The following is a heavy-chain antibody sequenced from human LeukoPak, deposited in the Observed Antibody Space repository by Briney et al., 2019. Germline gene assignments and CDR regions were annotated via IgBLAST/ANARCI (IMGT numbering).Heavy chain of an antibody. D-gene: IGHD3-3*01. V-gene: IGHV4-31*03. Sequence: SQTLSLTCTVSGGSISSGGYYWSWIRQHPGKGLEWIGYIYYSGSTYYNPSLKSRVTISVDTSKNQFSLKLSSVTAADTAVYYCARDPTPKYDFWSGYFGTDVWGQGTTVTVSS. CDR1: GGSISSGGYY. CDR3: ARDPTPKYDFWSGYFGTDV. CDR2: IYYSGST. J-gene: IGHJ6*02.